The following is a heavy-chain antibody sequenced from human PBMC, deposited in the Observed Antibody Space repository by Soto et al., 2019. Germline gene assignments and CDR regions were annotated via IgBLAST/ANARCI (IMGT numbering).Heavy chain of an antibody. CDR3: ASLNPPAQRYYYYCMDV. Sequence: SETLSLTCTVSGGSISSYYWGWIRQPPGKGLEWIGYIYYSGSTNYNPSLKSRVTISVDTSKNQFSLKLSSVTAADTAVYYCASLNPPAQRYYYYCMDVWGKGTTVTVSS. CDR2: IYYSGST. J-gene: IGHJ6*03. D-gene: IGHD2-2*01. CDR1: GGSISSYY. V-gene: IGHV4-59*08.